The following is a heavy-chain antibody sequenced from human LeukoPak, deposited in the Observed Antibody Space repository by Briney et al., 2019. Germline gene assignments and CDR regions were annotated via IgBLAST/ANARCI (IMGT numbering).Heavy chain of an antibody. CDR3: ARAGGSGLIDY. J-gene: IGHJ4*02. V-gene: IGHV4-39*07. CDR1: GGSITIYY. CDR2: MYYSGST. D-gene: IGHD6-19*01. Sequence: SQTLSLTCTVSGGSITIYYSGWIRQPPGGGLEWIGSMYYSGSTYYNPSLKSRVTISINTSKNQFSLKLTSVTAADTAVYYCARAGGSGLIDYWGQGTLVTVSS.